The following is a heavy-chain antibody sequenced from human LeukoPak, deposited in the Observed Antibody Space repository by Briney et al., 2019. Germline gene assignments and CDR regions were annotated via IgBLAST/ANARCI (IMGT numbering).Heavy chain of an antibody. CDR3: ARLLRFLEWLDY. CDR1: GGSFSDSY. CDR2: ITHSGST. D-gene: IGHD3-3*01. Sequence: TPSETLSLTCAVYGGSFSDSYWSWIRQPPGKGLEWIGEITHSGSTNYNPSLKSRVTISVDTSKNQFSLKLSSVTAADTAVYYCARLLRFLEWLDYWGQGTLVTVSS. J-gene: IGHJ4*02. V-gene: IGHV4-34*01.